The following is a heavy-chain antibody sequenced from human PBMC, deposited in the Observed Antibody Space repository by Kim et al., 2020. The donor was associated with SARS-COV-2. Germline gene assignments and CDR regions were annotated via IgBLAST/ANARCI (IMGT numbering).Heavy chain of an antibody. Sequence: GGSLRLSCAASGFTFSSYSMNWVRQAPGKGLEWVSSISSSSSYIYYADSVKGRFTISRDNAKNSLYLQMNSLRAEDTAVYYCARDTPVGSGSYYFSLGYFDLWGRGTLVTVSS. CDR3: ARDTPVGSGSYYFSLGYFDL. CDR1: GFTFSSYS. V-gene: IGHV3-21*01. CDR2: ISSSSSYI. J-gene: IGHJ2*01. D-gene: IGHD3-10*01.